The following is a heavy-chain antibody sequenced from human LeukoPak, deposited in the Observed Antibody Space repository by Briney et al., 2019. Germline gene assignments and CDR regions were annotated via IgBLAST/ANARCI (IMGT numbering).Heavy chain of an antibody. Sequence: ASVKVSCKASGYTFTGSYMHWVRQAPGQGLEWMGRINPNSGDTNYAQNFQGRVTMTRDTSISTAYLELSRLTSGDTAVYYCARGIITGAADADCWGQGTLVTVSS. CDR1: GYTFTGSY. D-gene: IGHD1-20*01. V-gene: IGHV1-2*06. CDR3: ARGIITGAADADC. J-gene: IGHJ4*02. CDR2: INPNSGDT.